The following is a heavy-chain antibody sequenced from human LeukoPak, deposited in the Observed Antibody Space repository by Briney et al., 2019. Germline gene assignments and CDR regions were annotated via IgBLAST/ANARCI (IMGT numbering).Heavy chain of an antibody. CDR2: INAGNGNT. D-gene: IGHD2-2*01. Sequence: EASGTVSCTASGYTFAKYAIHWVRQAPGQRLEWMGWINAGNGNTRYSQKFQGGVTITRDTSASTAYMELSSLRSEDTAVYYCARSILVVPVASHYNYGVDVWGQGTTVTVSS. J-gene: IGHJ6*02. CDR1: GYTFAKYA. CDR3: ARSILVVPVASHYNYGVDV. V-gene: IGHV1-3*01.